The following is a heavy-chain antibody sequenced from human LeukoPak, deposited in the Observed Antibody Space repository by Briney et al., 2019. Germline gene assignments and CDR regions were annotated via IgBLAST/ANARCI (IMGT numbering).Heavy chain of an antibody. D-gene: IGHD2-2*01. Sequence: PGGSLRLSCAASGFTFSRNAMHWVRQAPGKGLEWVAFISYDGGRKHLADSVKGRFTVSRDSSENTLYLQMNSLRPEDTAVYYCAKDRTTSWAIDYWGQGTLVTVSS. V-gene: IGHV3-30*18. J-gene: IGHJ4*02. CDR3: AKDRTTSWAIDY. CDR2: ISYDGGRK. CDR1: GFTFSRNA.